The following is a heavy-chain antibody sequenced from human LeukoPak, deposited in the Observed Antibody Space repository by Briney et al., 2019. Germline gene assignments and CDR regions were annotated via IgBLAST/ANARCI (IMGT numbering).Heavy chain of an antibody. J-gene: IGHJ4*02. CDR2: FDPEDGET. CDR3: ATVSSYSSSSPGDY. V-gene: IGHV1-24*01. CDR1: GYTPTELS. Sequence: ASVTVSCTVSGYTPTELSMHWVRQPPGKGLEWMGGFDPEDGETIYAQKFQGRVTMTEDTSTDTAYMELSSLRSEDTAVYYCATVSSYSSSSPGDYWGQGTLVTVSS. D-gene: IGHD6-6*01.